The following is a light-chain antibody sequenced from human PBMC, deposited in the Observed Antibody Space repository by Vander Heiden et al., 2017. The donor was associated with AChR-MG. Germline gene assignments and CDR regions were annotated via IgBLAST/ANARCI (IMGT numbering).Light chain of an antibody. CDR1: QSVSSY. Sequence: EIVLTQSPATLPLSPGERATLSCRASQSVSSYLAWYQQKPGQAPRLLTYDASNRATGIPARFSGSGSGTDFTLTISSLEPEDFAVYYCQQRSNWYTFGQGTKLEIK. J-gene: IGKJ2*01. CDR2: DAS. V-gene: IGKV3-11*01. CDR3: QQRSNWYT.